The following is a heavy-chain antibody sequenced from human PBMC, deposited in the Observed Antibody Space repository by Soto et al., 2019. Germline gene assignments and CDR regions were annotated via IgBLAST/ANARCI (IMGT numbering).Heavy chain of an antibody. CDR1: GFTFDDYT. Sequence: GGSLRLSCAASGFTFDDYTMHWVRQAPGKGLEWVSLISWDGGSTYYADSVKGRFTISRDNSKNSLYLQMNSLRTEDTALDYCAKDSDDCSSASCYFGYWGQGTLVTVSS. D-gene: IGHD2-2*01. V-gene: IGHV3-43*01. CDR3: AKDSDDCSSASCYFGY. CDR2: ISWDGGST. J-gene: IGHJ4*02.